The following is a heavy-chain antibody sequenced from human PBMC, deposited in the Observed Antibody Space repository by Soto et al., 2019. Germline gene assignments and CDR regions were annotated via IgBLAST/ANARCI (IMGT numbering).Heavy chain of an antibody. CDR2: ISSNGGST. Sequence: PGGSLRLSCSASGFTFSSYAMRWVRQAPGKGLEYVSAISSNGGSTYYADSVKGRFTISRDNSKNTLYPQMSSLRAEDTAVYYCVKDIWFLELYGMDVWGQGTTVTVSS. J-gene: IGHJ6*02. D-gene: IGHD3-3*01. CDR1: GFTFSSYA. CDR3: VKDIWFLELYGMDV. V-gene: IGHV3-64D*06.